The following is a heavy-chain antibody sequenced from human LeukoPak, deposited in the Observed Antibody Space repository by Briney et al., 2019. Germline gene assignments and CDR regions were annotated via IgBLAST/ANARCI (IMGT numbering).Heavy chain of an antibody. CDR1: GGSISSYY. CDR2: IYYSGST. V-gene: IGHV4-59*01. Sequence: SETLSLTCTVSGGSISSYYWSWTRQPPGKGLEWIGYIYYSGSTKYNPSLKRRVTISVDTSKNQCSPKLSSVTAADTAVYYCARGRGKTNIMKCSSISCYSGYYYYYYMDVWGKGTTVTVSS. CDR3: ARGRGKTNIMKCSSISCYSGYYYYYYMDV. J-gene: IGHJ6*03. D-gene: IGHD2-2*01.